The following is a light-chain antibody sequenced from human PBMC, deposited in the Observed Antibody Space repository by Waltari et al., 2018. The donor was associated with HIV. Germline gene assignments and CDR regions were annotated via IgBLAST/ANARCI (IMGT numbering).Light chain of an antibody. Sequence: DIQLTQSPSFLTASVGDRVTITCRASQGISSYLAWYQQKPGKAPKFLIYAASTLQSGVPSRFSGGGSGTEFTLTISSLQPEDFATYYCLQLNSYPTFGQGTRLEIK. CDR3: LQLNSYPT. V-gene: IGKV1-9*01. CDR2: AAS. J-gene: IGKJ5*01. CDR1: QGISSY.